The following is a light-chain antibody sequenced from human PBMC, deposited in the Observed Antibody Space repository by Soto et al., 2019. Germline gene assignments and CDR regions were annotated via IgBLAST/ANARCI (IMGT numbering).Light chain of an antibody. CDR1: QSVSSN. CDR3: QQYNNWPRT. J-gene: IGKJ1*01. Sequence: DIVMTQSPATLSVSPGERATLSCRASQSVSSNLAWYQQKPGQAPRLLSYAASTRATGIPATFSGSGSGTEFTLTISSLQSEDFAVYYCQQYNNWPRTFGQGTKVEIK. CDR2: AAS. V-gene: IGKV3-15*01.